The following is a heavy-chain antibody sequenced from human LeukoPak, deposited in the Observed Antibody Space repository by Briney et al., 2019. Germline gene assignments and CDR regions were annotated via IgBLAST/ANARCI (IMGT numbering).Heavy chain of an antibody. V-gene: IGHV3-15*01. CDR1: GFTFSNAW. Sequence: GGSLRLSCAASGFTFSNAWMSWVRQAPGKGLEWVGLIKSKTNGGTTDYAAPVKGRFTISRDDSKNTLYLQMNSLQTEDTAVYYCIDLGSPFDPWGQGTLVIVSS. CDR2: IKSKTNGGTT. CDR3: IDLGSPFDP. J-gene: IGHJ5*02. D-gene: IGHD5-12*01.